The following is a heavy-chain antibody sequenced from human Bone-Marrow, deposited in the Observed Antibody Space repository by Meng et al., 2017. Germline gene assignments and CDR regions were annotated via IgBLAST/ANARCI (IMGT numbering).Heavy chain of an antibody. J-gene: IGHJ4*02. CDR3: AREFTVFGVVTSLFDF. Sequence: ASVKVSCKASGYTFTGYYMHWVRQAPGQGLEWMGWINPNSGGTNYAQKFQGRVTMTRDTSISTAYMQLSSLRSDDTAVYYCAREFTVFGVVTSLFDFWGQGTLVTVSS. V-gene: IGHV1-2*02. CDR1: GYTFTGYY. D-gene: IGHD3-3*01. CDR2: INPNSGGT.